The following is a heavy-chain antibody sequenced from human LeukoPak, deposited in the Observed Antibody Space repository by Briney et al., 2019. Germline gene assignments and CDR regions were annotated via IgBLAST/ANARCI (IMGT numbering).Heavy chain of an antibody. V-gene: IGHV3-48*04. CDR1: GFTFSSYS. CDR3: ARDLAYCGGDCYFDY. CDR2: ISSSSSTI. D-gene: IGHD2-21*02. Sequence: GGSLRLSCAASGFTFSSYSMNWVRQAPGRGLEWVSYISSSSSTIYYADSVKGRFTISRDNAKNSLYLQMNSLRAEDTAVYYCARDLAYCGGDCYFDYWGQGTLVTVSS. J-gene: IGHJ4*02.